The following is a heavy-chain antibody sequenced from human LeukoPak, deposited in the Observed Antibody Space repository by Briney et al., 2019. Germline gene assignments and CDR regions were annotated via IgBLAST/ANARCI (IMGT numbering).Heavy chain of an antibody. Sequence: ASVKVSCKVSGYTLTELSMHWLRQAPGKGFEWMGGFDPEDGETIYAQKFQGRVTMTEDTSTDTAYMELSSLRSEDTAVYYCATGPRGYSSGRFDYWGQGTLVTVSS. V-gene: IGHV1-24*01. J-gene: IGHJ4*02. D-gene: IGHD6-19*01. CDR3: ATGPRGYSSGRFDY. CDR1: GYTLTELS. CDR2: FDPEDGET.